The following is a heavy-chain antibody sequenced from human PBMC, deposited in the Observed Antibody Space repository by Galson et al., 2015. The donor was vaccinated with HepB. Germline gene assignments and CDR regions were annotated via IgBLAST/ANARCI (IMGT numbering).Heavy chain of an antibody. D-gene: IGHD1-1*01. V-gene: IGHV3-21*06. CDR1: GFTFSNYN. Sequence: SLRLSCAASGFTFSNYNMNWVRQAPGKGLEWVSYISRSSTYMYYAESVRGRFTISRDNAKNSLSLQMNSLRAEDTAVYYCVRDFTIGSTEGFWFDPWSQGTLVTVSS. CDR3: VRDFTIGSTEGFWFDP. J-gene: IGHJ5*02. CDR2: ISRSSTYM.